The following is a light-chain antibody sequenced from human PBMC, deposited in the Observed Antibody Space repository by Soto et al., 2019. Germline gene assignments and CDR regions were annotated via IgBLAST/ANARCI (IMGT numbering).Light chain of an antibody. Sequence: QRAPSPSSLSPSVGDRVTSTCRASQSISSDLGWYQQKPGKAPRRLIYDASSLESGVPSRFSGSGSGTEFTLTIGSLEPEDFAIYYCLQRNSYPLTFGRGTKVDIK. J-gene: IGKJ3*01. V-gene: IGKV1-17*01. CDR3: LQRNSYPLT. CDR2: DAS. CDR1: QSISSD.